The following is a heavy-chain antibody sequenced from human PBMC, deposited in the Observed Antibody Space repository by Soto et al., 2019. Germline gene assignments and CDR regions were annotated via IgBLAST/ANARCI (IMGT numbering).Heavy chain of an antibody. D-gene: IGHD6-6*01. CDR3: ARHVKQLVGYYYCMDV. J-gene: IGHJ6*03. V-gene: IGHV4-59*08. CDR2: IYYSGST. Sequence: QVQLQESGPGLVKPSETLSLTCTVSGGSISSYYWSWIRQPPGKGLEWIGYIYYSGSTNYNPSLKSRVTISVDTSKNQFSLKLSSVTAADTAVYYCARHVKQLVGYYYCMDVWGKGTTVTVSS. CDR1: GGSISSYY.